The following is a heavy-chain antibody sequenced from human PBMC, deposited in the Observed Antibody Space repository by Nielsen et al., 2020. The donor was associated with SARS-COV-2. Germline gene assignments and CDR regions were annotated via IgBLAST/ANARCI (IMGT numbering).Heavy chain of an antibody. J-gene: IGHJ6*02. V-gene: IGHV3-30*18. CDR3: AKRRAVFMLTFGGEGAMDV. D-gene: IGHD3-16*01. Sequence: GESLKISCAAFGFSFNNYGFDWVRQAPGKGLEWVASISYEGSKKYYADSLTGRFTVSRDTSKNTVYLQMNSLSVEDTAVYHCAKRRAVFMLTFGGEGAMDVWGQGTTVSVSS. CDR1: GFSFNNYG. CDR2: ISYEGSKK.